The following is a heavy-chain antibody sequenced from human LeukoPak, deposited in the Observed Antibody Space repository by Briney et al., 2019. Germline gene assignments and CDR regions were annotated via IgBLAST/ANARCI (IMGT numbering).Heavy chain of an antibody. Sequence: GASVTVSCTASGGTFSSYAISWVRQAPGQGLEWMGGIIPIFGTANYAQKFQGRVTITADESTSTAYMELSSLRSEDTAVYYCARDGSPDAFDIWGQGTMVTVSS. CDR1: GGTFSSYA. CDR2: IIPIFGTA. V-gene: IGHV1-69*01. CDR3: ARDGSPDAFDI. J-gene: IGHJ3*02.